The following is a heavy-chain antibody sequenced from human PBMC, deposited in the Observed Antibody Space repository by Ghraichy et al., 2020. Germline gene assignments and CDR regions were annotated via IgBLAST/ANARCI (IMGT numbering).Heavy chain of an antibody. CDR1: GFAFGTFG. CDR3: ARGIYDLDN. J-gene: IGHJ4*02. V-gene: IGHV3-23*01. D-gene: IGHD3-3*01. Sequence: GGSLRLSCAASGFAFGTFGMSWVRQAPGKGLEWVSTIRESGRNTYYAVSVKGRFTISRETSRNTLYLEMNSLRAEDTAIYYCARGIYDLDNWGQGTLVTVSS. CDR2: IRESGRNT.